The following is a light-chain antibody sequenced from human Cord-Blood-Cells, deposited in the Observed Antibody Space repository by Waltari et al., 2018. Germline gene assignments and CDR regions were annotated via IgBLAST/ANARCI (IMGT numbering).Light chain of an antibody. CDR3: EQSYRTPRT. J-gene: IGKJ1*01. V-gene: IGKV1-39*01. CDR1: QSISSY. Sequence: DIQMTQSPSSLSASVGDRVTITCRASQSISSYLNWYQQKPGKAPKLLIYAASSLQSGVPSRFSGSGSGTGFTLTISSLQPEEFATYYCEQSYRTPRTFGQGTKVEVK. CDR2: AAS.